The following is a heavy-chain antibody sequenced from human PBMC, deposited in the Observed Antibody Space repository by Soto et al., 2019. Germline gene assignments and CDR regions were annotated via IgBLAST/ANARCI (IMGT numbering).Heavy chain of an antibody. CDR2: INNSGST. V-gene: IGHV4-34*01. CDR3: AVTVGNPADYFDH. CDR1: GGSFSGYY. D-gene: IGHD4-4*01. J-gene: IGHJ4*02. Sequence: SETLSLTCAVYGGSFSGYYWSWIRQPPGKGMEWMGEINNSGSTNYNPSLKSRVTISVATSKNKFSLNLSPVTAADTAVYYCAVTVGNPADYFDHWGQGTLVSVSS.